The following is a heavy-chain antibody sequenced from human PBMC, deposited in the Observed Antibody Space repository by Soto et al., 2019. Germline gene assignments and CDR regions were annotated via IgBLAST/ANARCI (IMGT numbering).Heavy chain of an antibody. Sequence: SETLSLTCTVSGGSISSSSYYWGWIRQPPGKGLEWIGSIYYSGSTYYNPSLKSRVTISVDTSKNQFSLKLSSVTAAGTAVYYCARVGYCGGGSCYANWYFDLWGRGTLVTVSS. V-gene: IGHV4-39*01. CDR2: IYYSGST. J-gene: IGHJ2*01. CDR1: GGSISSSSYY. D-gene: IGHD2-15*01. CDR3: ARVGYCGGGSCYANWYFDL.